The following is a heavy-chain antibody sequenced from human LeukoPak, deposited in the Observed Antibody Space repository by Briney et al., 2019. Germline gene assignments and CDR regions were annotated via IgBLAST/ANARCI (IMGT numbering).Heavy chain of an antibody. J-gene: IGHJ5*02. CDR3: ARGLTTVVGNWFDP. Sequence: SVKVSCKASGGTFSSYAITWVRQAPGQGLEWMGGIIPIIGTANYAQKFQGRVTITADESTTTAYMELSGLKSEDTAVYYCARGLTTVVGNWFDPWGQGTLVTVSS. CDR2: IIPIIGTA. D-gene: IGHD4-23*01. CDR1: GGTFSSYA. V-gene: IGHV1-69*13.